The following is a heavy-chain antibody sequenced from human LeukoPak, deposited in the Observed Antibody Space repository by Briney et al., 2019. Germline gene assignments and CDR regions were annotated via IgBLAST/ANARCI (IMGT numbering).Heavy chain of an antibody. J-gene: IGHJ4*02. CDR3: AREGYDSSGYYAFGY. D-gene: IGHD3-22*01. CDR1: GYSISSGYY. V-gene: IGHV4-38-2*02. CDR2: ISHSGST. Sequence: SETLSLTCTVSGYSISSGYYWGWIRQPPGKGLELIGSISHSGSTYYNPSLKSRVTISVDTSKNQFSLKLSSVTAAVTAVYYCAREGYDSSGYYAFGYWGQGTLVTVYS.